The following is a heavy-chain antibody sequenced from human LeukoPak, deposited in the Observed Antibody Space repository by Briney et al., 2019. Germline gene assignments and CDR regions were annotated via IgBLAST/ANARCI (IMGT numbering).Heavy chain of an antibody. Sequence: GASVKVSCKASGYSFTGYYIHWVRQAPGQGLEWMGWINPDSGGTIYAQNFQGRVTMTRDTSISTAYMELSSLRSDDTAVYYCARDLGDTYGSVGDFDYWGQGTLVTVSS. CDR3: ARDLGDTYGSVGDFDY. V-gene: IGHV1-2*02. D-gene: IGHD3-10*01. CDR1: GYSFTGYY. J-gene: IGHJ4*02. CDR2: INPDSGGT.